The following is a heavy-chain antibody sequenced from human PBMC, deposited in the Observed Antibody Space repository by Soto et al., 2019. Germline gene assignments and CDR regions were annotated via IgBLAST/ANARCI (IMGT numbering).Heavy chain of an antibody. Sequence: SVKVSCKASGGTFSSYAISWVRQAPGQGLEWMGGIIPIFGTANYAQKFQGRVTITADESTSTAYMELSSLRSEDTAVYYCARGDYYGSGSYYTWGQGTLVTVSS. CDR1: GGTFSSYA. J-gene: IGHJ4*02. V-gene: IGHV1-69*13. CDR2: IIPIFGTA. CDR3: ARGDYYGSGSYYT. D-gene: IGHD3-10*01.